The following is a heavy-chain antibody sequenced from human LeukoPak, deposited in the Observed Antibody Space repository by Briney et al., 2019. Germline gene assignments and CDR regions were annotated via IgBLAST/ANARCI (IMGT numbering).Heavy chain of an antibody. Sequence: PSETLSLTCTVSGGSISSYYWSWIRQPPGKGLEWIGYIYYSGSTYYNPSLKSRVTISADTSKNQFSLKLSSVTAADTAVYYCARTGRLSGSWYYFDYWGQGTLVTVSS. CDR2: IYYSGST. V-gene: IGHV4-59*01. D-gene: IGHD6-13*01. CDR3: ARTGRLSGSWYYFDY. J-gene: IGHJ4*02. CDR1: GGSISSYY.